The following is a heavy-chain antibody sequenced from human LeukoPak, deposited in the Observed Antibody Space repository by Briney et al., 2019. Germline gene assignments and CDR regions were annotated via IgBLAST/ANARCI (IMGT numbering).Heavy chain of an antibody. J-gene: IGHJ1*01. V-gene: IGHV3-23*01. CDR3: AKVVVAATQQEYFQH. CDR2: ISGSGGST. Sequence: PGGSLRLSCAASGFTFSSYAMSWVRQAPGKGLEWVSAISGSGGSTYYEDSVKGRFTISRDNSKNTLYLQMNSLRAEDTAVYYCAKVVVAATQQEYFQHWGQGTLVTVSS. D-gene: IGHD2-15*01. CDR1: GFTFSSYA.